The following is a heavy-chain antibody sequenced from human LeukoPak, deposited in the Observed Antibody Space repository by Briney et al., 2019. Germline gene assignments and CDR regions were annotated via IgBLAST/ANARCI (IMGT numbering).Heavy chain of an antibody. V-gene: IGHV4-34*01. D-gene: IGHD2-15*01. J-gene: IGHJ6*02. Sequence: PSETLSLTCAVYGGSFSGYYWSWIRQPPGKGLEWIGEINDSGSTNYNTSLKSRVTISVETSKNQFSLKLSSVTAADTAVYYCARARKTYCSGGSCYPLYYYYYGMDVWGQGTTVTVSS. CDR1: GGSFSGYY. CDR3: ARARKTYCSGGSCYPLYYYYYGMDV. CDR2: INDSGST.